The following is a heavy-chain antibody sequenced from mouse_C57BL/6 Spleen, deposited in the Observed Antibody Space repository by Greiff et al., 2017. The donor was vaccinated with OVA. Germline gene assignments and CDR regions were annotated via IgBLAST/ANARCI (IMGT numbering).Heavy chain of an antibody. D-gene: IGHD2-3*01. V-gene: IGHV1-26*01. CDR1: GYTFTDYY. CDR3: ARLIYDGYPYYFDY. Sequence: VQLQQSGPELVKPGASVKISCKASGYTFTDYYMNWVKQSHGKSLEWIGDINPNNGGTSYNQKFKGKATLTVDRSSSTAYMELRSLTSEDSAVYYCARLIYDGYPYYFDYWGQGTTLTVSS. J-gene: IGHJ2*01. CDR2: INPNNGGT.